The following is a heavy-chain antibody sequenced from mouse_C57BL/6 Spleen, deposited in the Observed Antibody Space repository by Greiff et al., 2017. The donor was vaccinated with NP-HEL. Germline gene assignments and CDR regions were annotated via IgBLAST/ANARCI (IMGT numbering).Heavy chain of an antibody. CDR2: ISSGGDYI. CDR3: TNLMMVTTWFAY. J-gene: IGHJ3*01. V-gene: IGHV5-9-1*02. CDR1: GFTFSSYA. Sequence: EVHLVESGEGLVKPGGSLKLSCAASGFTFSSYAMSWVRQTPEKRLEWVAYISSGGDYIYYADTVKGRFTISRDNARNTLYLQMSSLKSEDTAMYYCTNLMMVTTWFAYWGQGTLVTVSA. D-gene: IGHD2-3*01.